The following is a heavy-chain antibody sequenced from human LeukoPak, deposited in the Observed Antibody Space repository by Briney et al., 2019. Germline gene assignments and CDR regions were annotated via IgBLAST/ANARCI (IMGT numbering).Heavy chain of an antibody. CDR3: ARRYCSGGSCYSEYDYFDY. Sequence: SGPALVKPTQTLTLTCTFSGFSLSTNGMCVSWIRQPPGKALEWLARIDWDDDKYYSASLQTRLTISRDPSKNQVVLTMTNMDPVDTARYYCARRYCSGGSCYSEYDYFDYWGQGTLVTVSS. D-gene: IGHD2-15*01. V-gene: IGHV2-70*11. CDR1: GFSLSTNGMC. J-gene: IGHJ4*02. CDR2: IDWDDDK.